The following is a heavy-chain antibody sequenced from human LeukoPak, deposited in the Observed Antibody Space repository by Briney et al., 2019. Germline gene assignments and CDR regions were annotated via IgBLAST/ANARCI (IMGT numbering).Heavy chain of an antibody. V-gene: IGHV3-30-3*01. D-gene: IGHD5-24*01. J-gene: IGHJ4*02. CDR3: ARDLFGGEMATIQPDY. CDR2: ISYDGSNK. CDR1: GFTFSDYY. Sequence: PGGSLRLSCAASGFTFSDYYMSWVRQAPGKGLEWVAVISYDGSNKYYADSVKGRFTISRDNSKNTLYLQMNSLRAEDTAVYYCARDLFGGEMATIQPDYWGQGTLVTVSS.